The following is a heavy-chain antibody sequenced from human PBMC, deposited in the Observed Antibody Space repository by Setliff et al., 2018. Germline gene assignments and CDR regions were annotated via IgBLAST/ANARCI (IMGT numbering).Heavy chain of an antibody. Sequence: ASVKVSCKASGYTFSRYGISWVRQAPGQRLEWVGRISAYNGDTNYAQKFQGRVTMTTDRSTSTAYMELRSLKSDDTAVYYCARCLPFLSGYERGAFDYWGQGTLVTVSS. CDR1: GYTFSRYG. J-gene: IGHJ4*02. V-gene: IGHV1-18*01. CDR2: ISAYNGDT. CDR3: ARCLPFLSGYERGAFDY. D-gene: IGHD5-12*01.